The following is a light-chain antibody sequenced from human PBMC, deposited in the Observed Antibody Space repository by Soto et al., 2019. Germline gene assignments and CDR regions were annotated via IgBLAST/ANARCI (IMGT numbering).Light chain of an antibody. CDR2: GNS. CDR1: SSNIGAGYD. CDR3: QSYDSSLSEI. J-gene: IGLJ1*01. Sequence: QSVLTQPPSVSGAPGQRVTISCTGSSSNIGAGYDVHWYQQLPGTAPKLLIYGNSDRPSGVPDRFSGSKSGTSASLAITGLQAEDEADYCCQSYDSSLSEIFGTGTRSPS. V-gene: IGLV1-40*01.